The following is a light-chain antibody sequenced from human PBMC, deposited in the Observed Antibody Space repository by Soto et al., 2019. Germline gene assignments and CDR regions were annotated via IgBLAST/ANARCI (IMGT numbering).Light chain of an antibody. CDR3: QQYGSSLT. Sequence: EIVLTQSPGTLSLSPGERATLSCRASQSVSSSYLAWYQQKPGQAPRLLIYGASSRATGIPDRFSGSGSGTDFTLTISSLEPEGFAVYYCQQYGSSLTLGGGTKVEIK. CDR1: QSVSSSY. V-gene: IGKV3-20*01. J-gene: IGKJ4*01. CDR2: GAS.